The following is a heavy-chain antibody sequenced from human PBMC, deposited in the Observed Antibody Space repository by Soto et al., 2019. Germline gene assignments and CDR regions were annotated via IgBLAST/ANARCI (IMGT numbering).Heavy chain of an antibody. J-gene: IGHJ4*02. V-gene: IGHV3-15*07. D-gene: IGHD3-22*01. Sequence: EVQLVESGGGLVKPGGSLRLSCAASGFSFSNVWMNWVRQAPGKGLEWVGRIKRKTDGGITEYAAPVKGRFSISRDDSKTTLFLQLNSLKTEDTAVYYCTTRVITTNDYWGQGTLVTVSS. CDR3: TTRVITTNDY. CDR2: IKRKTDGGIT. CDR1: GFSFSNVW.